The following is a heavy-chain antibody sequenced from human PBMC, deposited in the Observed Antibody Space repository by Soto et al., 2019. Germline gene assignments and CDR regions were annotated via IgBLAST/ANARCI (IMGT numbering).Heavy chain of an antibody. CDR3: AGTLEDGYCSGGSCRPGFDY. CDR2: IYYSGST. D-gene: IGHD2-15*01. V-gene: IGHV4-59*01. Sequence: QVQLQESGPGLVKPSETLSLTCTVSGGSISSYYWSWIRQPPGKGLEWIGYIYYSGSTNYNPSLKSRVTISVDTSKNQFSLKLSSVTAADTAVYYCAGTLEDGYCSGGSCRPGFDYWGQGTLVTVSS. CDR1: GGSISSYY. J-gene: IGHJ4*02.